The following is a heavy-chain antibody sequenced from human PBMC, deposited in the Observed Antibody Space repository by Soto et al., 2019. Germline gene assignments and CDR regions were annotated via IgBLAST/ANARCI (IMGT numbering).Heavy chain of an antibody. CDR1: GFTFSSYG. CDR2: IWYDGSNK. CDR3: ARDGQEGISPGYYYGMDV. V-gene: IGHV3-33*01. Sequence: GGSLRLSCAASGFTFSSYGMHWVRQAPGKGLEWVAVIWYDGSNKYYADSVKGRFTISRDNSKNTLYLQMNSLRAEDTAVYYCARDGQEGISPGYYYGMDVWGQGTTVTVSS. J-gene: IGHJ6*02. D-gene: IGHD2-15*01.